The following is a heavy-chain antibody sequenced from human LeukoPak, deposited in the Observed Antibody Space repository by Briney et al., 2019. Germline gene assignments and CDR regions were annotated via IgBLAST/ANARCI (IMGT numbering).Heavy chain of an antibody. CDR3: ARRNMAEAGTLRWFDP. CDR2: IYYSGST. CDR1: GGSISSSGYY. J-gene: IGHJ5*02. Sequence: SETLSLTCTVSGGSISSSGYYWGWLRQPPGTGLQWIGSIYYSGSTYYNPSLKSRVTISVDTSKNQFSLKLSSVTAADTAVYYCARRNMAEAGTLRWFDPWGQGTLVTVSS. V-gene: IGHV4-39*01. D-gene: IGHD6-13*01.